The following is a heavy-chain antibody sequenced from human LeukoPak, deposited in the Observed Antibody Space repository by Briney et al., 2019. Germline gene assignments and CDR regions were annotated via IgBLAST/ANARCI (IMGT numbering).Heavy chain of an antibody. J-gene: IGHJ4*02. CDR1: GYTFTAYY. CDR2: INPNSGDT. V-gene: IGHV1-2*02. D-gene: IGHD2-2*01. CDR3: ARDADSAAMGTSDY. Sequence: ASVKVSCKASGYTFTAYYMHWVRQAPGQGLEWMGGINPNSGDTDYAQKFQGRVTMTRDTSISTAYMELRSLRSDDTAVYYCARDADSAAMGTSDYWGQGTLVTVSS.